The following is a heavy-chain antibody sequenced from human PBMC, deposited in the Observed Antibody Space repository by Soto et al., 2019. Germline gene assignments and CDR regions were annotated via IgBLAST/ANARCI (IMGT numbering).Heavy chain of an antibody. D-gene: IGHD5-12*01. CDR2: IYYSGST. J-gene: IGHJ4*02. CDR3: SGVATITGYRFDY. CDR1: GGSISSYY. V-gene: IGHV4-59*08. Sequence: SETLSLTCTVSGGSISSYYWSWIRQPPGKGLEWIGYIYYSGSTNYNPSLKSRVTISVDTSKNQFSLKLSSVTAADTAVYYCSGVATITGYRFDYWGQGTLVTVSS.